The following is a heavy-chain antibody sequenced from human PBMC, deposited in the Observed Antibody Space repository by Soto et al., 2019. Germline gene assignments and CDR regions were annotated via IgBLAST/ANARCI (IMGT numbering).Heavy chain of an antibody. Sequence: SVTVSCKASGGTFSSYSISWVLQAPGQVLGWMAGLIPIFGTANYAQKFQGRVTITADESTSTAYMELSSLRSEDTAVYYCAREPYYGSGSTPGFRYYYYGMDVWGQGTTVTVSS. J-gene: IGHJ6*02. V-gene: IGHV1-69*13. D-gene: IGHD3-10*01. CDR1: GGTFSSYS. CDR2: LIPIFGTA. CDR3: AREPYYGSGSTPGFRYYYYGMDV.